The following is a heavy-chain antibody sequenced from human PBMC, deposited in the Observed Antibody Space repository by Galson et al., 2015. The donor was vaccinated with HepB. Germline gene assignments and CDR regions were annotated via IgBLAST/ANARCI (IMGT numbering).Heavy chain of an antibody. V-gene: IGHV4-59*08. CDR3: ARHPGGLLWFGELVFDY. D-gene: IGHD3-10*01. CDR1: GGSISSYY. J-gene: IGHJ4*02. CDR2: IYYSGST. Sequence: TLSLTCTVSGGSISSYYWSWIRQPPGKGLEWIGYIYYSGSTNYNPSLKSRVTISVDTSKNQFSLKLSSVTAADTAVYYCARHPGGLLWFGELVFDYWGQGTLVTVSS.